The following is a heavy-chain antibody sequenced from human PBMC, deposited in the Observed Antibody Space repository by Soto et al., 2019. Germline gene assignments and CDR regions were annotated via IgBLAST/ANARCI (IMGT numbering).Heavy chain of an antibody. CDR2: IYWDDDK. CDR1: GFSLTSGVG. J-gene: IGHJ4*02. Sequence: QITLKESGPTLVRPPQTLTLTCTFSGFSLTSGVGVGWIRQPPGKALEWLALIYWDDDKRYSPSLKNRLTITKDTSKNHVVLTMTNVGPVDTATYFCAHIDPEIVTVGGHGGFDSWGQGTLVTVSS. CDR3: AHIDPEIVTVGGHGGFDS. D-gene: IGHD5-12*01. V-gene: IGHV2-5*02.